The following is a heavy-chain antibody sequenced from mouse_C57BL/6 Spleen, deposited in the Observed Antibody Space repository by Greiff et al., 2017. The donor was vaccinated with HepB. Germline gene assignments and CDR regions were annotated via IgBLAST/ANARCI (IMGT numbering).Heavy chain of an antibody. CDR2: IDPSDSYT. J-gene: IGHJ2*01. D-gene: IGHD3-2*02. CDR3: ARQSSEEGYYFDY. Sequence: VQLQQPGAELVKPGASVKLSCKASGYTFTSYWMQWVKQRPGQGLEWIGEIDPSDSYTNYNQKFKGKATLTVDTSSSTAYMQLSSLTSEDSAVYYCARQSSEEGYYFDYWGQGTTLTVSS. CDR1: GYTFTSYW. V-gene: IGHV1-50*01.